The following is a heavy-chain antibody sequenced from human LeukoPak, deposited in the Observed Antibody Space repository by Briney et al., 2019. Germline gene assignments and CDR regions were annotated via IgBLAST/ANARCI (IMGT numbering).Heavy chain of an antibody. Sequence: SETLSLKCTVSAGSISSYYWSWIRKPQGQGLEWIGYISYSGSTNYNSALKRRVTMSVDTSKNQFSLKLSSVTAAATAVYYCARGMGGPDYWGQGTLVTVSS. J-gene: IGHJ4*02. V-gene: IGHV4-59*01. CDR2: ISYSGST. CDR3: ARGMGGPDY. CDR1: AGSISSYY. D-gene: IGHD2-15*01.